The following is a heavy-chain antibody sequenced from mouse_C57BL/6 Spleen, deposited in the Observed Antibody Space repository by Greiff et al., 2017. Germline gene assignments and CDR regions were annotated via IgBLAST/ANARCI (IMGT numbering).Heavy chain of an antibody. V-gene: IGHV5-16*01. J-gene: IGHJ2*01. CDR3: ARGYFDY. CDR1: GFTFSDYY. CDR2: INYDGSST. Sequence: EVMLVESEGGLVQPGSSMKLSCTASGFTFSDYYMAWVRQVPEKGLEWVANINYDGSSTYYLDSLKSRFIISGDNAKNILYLQMSSLKSEDTATYYCARGYFDYWGQGTTLTVSS.